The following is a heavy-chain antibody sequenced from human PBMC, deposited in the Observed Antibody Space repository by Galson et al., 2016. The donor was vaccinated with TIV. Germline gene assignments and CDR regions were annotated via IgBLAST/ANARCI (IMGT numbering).Heavy chain of an antibody. D-gene: IGHD2-15*01. CDR3: VKANVYLGLVVADGAFDV. CDR1: GFTFDEYA. V-gene: IGHV3-9*01. CDR2: ISWNSATI. Sequence: LRLSCAASGFTFDEYAIHWVRQAPGKGLEWVSGISWNSATIGYADPVKGRFTITRDNAKKSLYLQMNSLRPEDTAFYYCVKANVYLGLVVADGAFDVWGQGTKVTVSS. J-gene: IGHJ3*01.